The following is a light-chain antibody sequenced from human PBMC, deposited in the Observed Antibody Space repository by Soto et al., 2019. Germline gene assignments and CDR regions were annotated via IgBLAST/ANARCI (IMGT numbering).Light chain of an antibody. Sequence: IGWTQSPGTLSLSQGERATLSCRASQSVSSSYLAWYQQKPGQAPRLLIYGASSRATGTPDRFSGSGSGTDFTLTISRLEPEDFAVYYCQQYGSSPWTFGQGTKVDIK. V-gene: IGKV3-20*01. J-gene: IGKJ1*01. CDR3: QQYGSSPWT. CDR2: GAS. CDR1: QSVSSSY.